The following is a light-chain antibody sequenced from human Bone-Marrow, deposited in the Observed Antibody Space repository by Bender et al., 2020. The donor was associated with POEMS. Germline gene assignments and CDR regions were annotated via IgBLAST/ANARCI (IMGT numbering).Light chain of an antibody. CDR1: SSDIGAYNH. Sequence: SALTQPASLSGSPGQSITMSCTGSSSDIGAYNHVSWYQQHPGKAPKLIIYEDTKRPSGVSNRFSGSKSGSTASLTISGLQTEDEADYYCFSYTGSYVFGIGTKVTVL. J-gene: IGLJ1*01. CDR2: EDT. CDR3: FSYTGSYV. V-gene: IGLV2-23*01.